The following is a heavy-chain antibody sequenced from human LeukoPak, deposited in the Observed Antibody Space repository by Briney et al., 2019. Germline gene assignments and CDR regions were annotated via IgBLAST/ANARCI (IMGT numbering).Heavy chain of an antibody. CDR2: INPNSGGT. D-gene: IGHD2-15*01. Sequence: ASVKVSCKASGYTFTGYYMHWVRQAPGQGLEWMGWINPNSGGTNYAQKFQGRVTMTRDTSISTAYMELSRLRSDDTAVYYCARDHRGLGYCSGGSCYVLWGNEEYAFDIWGQGTMVTVSS. CDR1: GYTFTGYY. V-gene: IGHV1-2*02. J-gene: IGHJ3*02. CDR3: ARDHRGLGYCSGGSCYVLWGNEEYAFDI.